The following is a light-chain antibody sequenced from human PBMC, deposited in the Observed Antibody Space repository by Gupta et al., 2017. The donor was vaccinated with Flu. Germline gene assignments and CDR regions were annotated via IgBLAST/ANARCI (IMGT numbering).Light chain of an antibody. Sequence: QSVLTQPPSASGTPGQRVTISCSGSSSNIGSNYVYWYQQLPGTAPKLLIDRNNQRPSGVPDRFAGSKSGTSASLAIRGLRSEDEADYYCAAWDDSLSGSLFGGGTKLTVL. CDR2: RNN. CDR3: AAWDDSLSGSL. CDR1: SSNIGSNY. V-gene: IGLV1-47*01. J-gene: IGLJ2*01.